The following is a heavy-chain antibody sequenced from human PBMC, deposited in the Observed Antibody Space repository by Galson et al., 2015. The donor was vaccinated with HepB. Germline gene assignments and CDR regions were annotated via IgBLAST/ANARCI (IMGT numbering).Heavy chain of an antibody. J-gene: IGHJ6*02. D-gene: IGHD3-10*01. V-gene: IGHV3-74*01. CDR1: GFSFSNYW. Sequence: SLRLSCAASGFSFSNYWMDWVRQAPGEGLEWVSDMSNDERNIRRYAESVKGRFNISRANAKNPLYLYMNSLRVDDTALYYCARGGVLGGMDVWGQGTMVTVSS. CDR2: MSNDERNIR. CDR3: ARGGVLGGMDV.